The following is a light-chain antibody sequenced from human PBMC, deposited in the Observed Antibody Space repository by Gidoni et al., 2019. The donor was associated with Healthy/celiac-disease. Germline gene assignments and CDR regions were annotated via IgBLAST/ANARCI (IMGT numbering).Light chain of an antibody. V-gene: IGKV3-20*01. J-gene: IGKJ5*01. CDR1: QSVSSSY. Sequence: EMVLTQSPGTLSLSPGERATLSCRASQSVSSSYLAWYQQKPGQAPRLLIYGASSRATGIPDRFSGSGSGTDFTLTISRLEPEVFAVYSCQQYGSSPPITFXQXTRLEIK. CDR2: GAS. CDR3: QQYGSSPPIT.